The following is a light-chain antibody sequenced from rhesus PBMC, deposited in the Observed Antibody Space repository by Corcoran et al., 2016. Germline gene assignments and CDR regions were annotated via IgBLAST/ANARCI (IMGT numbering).Light chain of an antibody. J-gene: IGLJ1*01. CDR2: EVS. Sequence: AAPTQSPSVSGSTGQSATISCTGTSRDIGGYNRVSWYQQHPGKAPKRMIYEVSKRPSGVSDRFSGSKSGNTASLAISGLQAEDEADYYCSSYAISSTYIFGAGTRLTVL. CDR3: SSYAISSTYI. V-gene: IGLV2-13*03. CDR1: SRDIGGYNR.